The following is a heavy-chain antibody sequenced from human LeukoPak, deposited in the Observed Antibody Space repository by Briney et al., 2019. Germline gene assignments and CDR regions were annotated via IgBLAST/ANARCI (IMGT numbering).Heavy chain of an antibody. J-gene: IGHJ3*02. V-gene: IGHV1-46*01. CDR2: INPSGGST. CDR3: ARDKAAADAFDI. D-gene: IGHD6-13*01. Sequence: ASVKVSCKASGYTFTSYYMHWVRQALGQGLEWMGIINPSGGSTSYAQKFQGRVTMTRDMSTSTVYMELSSLRSEDTAVYYCARDKAAADAFDIWGQGTMVTVSS. CDR1: GYTFTSYY.